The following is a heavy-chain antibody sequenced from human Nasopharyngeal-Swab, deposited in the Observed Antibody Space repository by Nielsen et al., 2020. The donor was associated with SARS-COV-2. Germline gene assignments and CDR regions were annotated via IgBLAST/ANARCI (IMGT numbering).Heavy chain of an antibody. V-gene: IGHV3-23*01. D-gene: IGHD3-22*01. CDR1: GFTFSSYA. CDR2: ISGSGGST. Sequence: GESPKISCAASGFTFSSYAMSWVRQAPGKGLEWVSAISGSGGSTYYADSVKGRFTISRDNSKNTLYLQMNSLRAEDTAVYYCAKDRSLRGRITMIVVVITGAFDIWGQGTMVTVSS. CDR3: AKDRSLRGRITMIVVVITGAFDI. J-gene: IGHJ3*02.